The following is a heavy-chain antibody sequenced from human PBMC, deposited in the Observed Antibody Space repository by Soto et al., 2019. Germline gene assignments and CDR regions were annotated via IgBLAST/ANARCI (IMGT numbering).Heavy chain of an antibody. D-gene: IGHD3-10*01. V-gene: IGHV4-59*08. Sequence: SETLSLTCTVSGGSISSYYWSWIRQPPGKGLEWIGYIYYSGSTNYNPSLKSRVTISVDTSKNQFSLKLSSVTAADTAVYYCARLRYYGSGSYYDVHFDYWGQGTLVTVSS. CDR3: ARLRYYGSGSYYDVHFDY. CDR1: GGSISSYY. CDR2: IYYSGST. J-gene: IGHJ4*02.